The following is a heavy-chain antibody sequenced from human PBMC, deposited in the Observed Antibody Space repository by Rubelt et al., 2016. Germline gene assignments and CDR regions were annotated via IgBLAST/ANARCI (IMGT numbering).Heavy chain of an antibody. CDR2: IKSKTDGGTT. Sequence: GSLRLSCEGSGFSFSTYAVSWIRQAPGKGLEWVGRIKSKTDGGTTDYAAPVKGRFTISRDDSKNTLYLQMNSLKTEDTAVYYCTTVRYYYDSSGFPWFDPWGHGTLVTVSS. J-gene: IGHJ5*02. V-gene: IGHV3-15*01. D-gene: IGHD3-22*01. CDR1: GFSFSTYA. CDR3: TTVRYYYDSSGFPWFDP.